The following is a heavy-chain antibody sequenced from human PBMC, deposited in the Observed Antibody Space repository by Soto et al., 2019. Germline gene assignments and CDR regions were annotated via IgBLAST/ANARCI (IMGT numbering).Heavy chain of an antibody. D-gene: IGHD5-12*01. V-gene: IGHV5-10-1*01. CDR3: ARHGPLEMATTSVSDAFDI. CDR1: GYSFTSYW. CDR2: IDPSDSYT. Sequence: PGESLKIPCKGSGYSFTSYWISWVRQMPGKGLEWMGRIDPSDSYTNYSPSFQGHVTISADKSISTAYLQWSSLKASDTAMYYCARHGPLEMATTSVSDAFDIWGQGTMVTVSS. J-gene: IGHJ3*02.